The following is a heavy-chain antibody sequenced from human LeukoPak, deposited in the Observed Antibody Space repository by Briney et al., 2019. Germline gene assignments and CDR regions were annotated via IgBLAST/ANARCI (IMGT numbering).Heavy chain of an antibody. J-gene: IGHJ3*02. V-gene: IGHV3-21*01. Sequence: GGSLRLSCASSGVTFSRYSMNWVRQAPGKGLEWVSSISSSSTYIYYADSVKGRFTVSRDNAKNSLYLQMNSLRAVDTAMYYCARVGDGYKNDAFDIWGQGTMVTVSS. D-gene: IGHD5-24*01. CDR2: ISSSSTYI. CDR1: GVTFSRYS. CDR3: ARVGDGYKNDAFDI.